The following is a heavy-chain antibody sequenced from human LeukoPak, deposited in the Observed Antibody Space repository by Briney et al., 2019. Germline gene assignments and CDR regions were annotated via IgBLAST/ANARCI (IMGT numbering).Heavy chain of an antibody. D-gene: IGHD5-24*01. V-gene: IGHV1-69*05. CDR2: IIPILGTT. CDR1: GGTFSSYA. CDR3: ARSVPDGYKGVDV. Sequence: ASVKVSCKASGGTFSSYAFNWVRQAPGQGLQWMGGIIPILGTTNYAQQFQGRVTITTDESTSTAYMELSSLRSEDTAVYYCARSVPDGYKGVDVWGKGTTVTVSS. J-gene: IGHJ6*04.